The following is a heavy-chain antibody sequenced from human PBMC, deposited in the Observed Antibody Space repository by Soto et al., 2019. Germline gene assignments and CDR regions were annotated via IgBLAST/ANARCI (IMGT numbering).Heavy chain of an antibody. V-gene: IGHV4-59*01. CDR2: IYYSGST. CDR1: VGPSIGSS. D-gene: IGHD3-10*01. CDR3: ARGVYGSGSYFDP. J-gene: IGHJ5*02. Sequence: QVQLQESGPGRLSLSRPLSLPGTAPVGPSIGSSGSWIRQPPGRGLEWIGYIYYSGSTNYNPSLKSRVTISVDTSKNQFSLKLSSVTAADTAVYYCARGVYGSGSYFDPWGQGTLVTVSS.